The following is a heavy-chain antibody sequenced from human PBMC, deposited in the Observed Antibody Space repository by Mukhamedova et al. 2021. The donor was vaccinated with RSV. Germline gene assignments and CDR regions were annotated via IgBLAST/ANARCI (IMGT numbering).Heavy chain of an antibody. CDR3: ARGNIAMNYFAF. CDR2: ILPVFGTA. J-gene: IGHJ4*02. V-gene: IGHV1-69*06. Sequence: APGQGLELMGGILPVFGTANYAQKFQGRVTITADKSTSTAYMELSSLRPDDTAVYYCARGNIAMNYFAFWGQGT.